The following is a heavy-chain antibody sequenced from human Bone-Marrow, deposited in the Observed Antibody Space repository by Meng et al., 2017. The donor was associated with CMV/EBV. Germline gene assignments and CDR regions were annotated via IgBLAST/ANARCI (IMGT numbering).Heavy chain of an antibody. CDR2: ISSSSSYI. CDR1: GFTFSSYS. J-gene: IGHJ6*02. CDR3: ARDEVTRAIWVYYYGMDV. D-gene: IGHD7-27*01. V-gene: IGHV3-21*01. Sequence: GGSLRLSCAASGFTFSSYSMNWVRQAPGKGLEWVSSISSSSSYIYYADSVKGRFTISRDNAKNSLYLQMNSLRAEDTAVYYCARDEVTRAIWVYYYGMDVWGQGTTVTVSS.